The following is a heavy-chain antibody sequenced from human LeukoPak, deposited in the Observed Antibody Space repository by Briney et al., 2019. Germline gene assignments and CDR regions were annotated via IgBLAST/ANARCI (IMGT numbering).Heavy chain of an antibody. D-gene: IGHD5-18*01. V-gene: IGHV3-30*18. Sequence: ARSLRLSCAASGFSFSSYGMHWVRQAPGKGLEWVAVTSHDGSNKYYADSVKGRFTISRDNSKNTLSLQVSSLRTEDTAVYYCAKDRYSYAFEYSDSWGQGTLVTVSS. J-gene: IGHJ4*02. CDR1: GFSFSSYG. CDR2: TSHDGSNK. CDR3: AKDRYSYAFEYSDS.